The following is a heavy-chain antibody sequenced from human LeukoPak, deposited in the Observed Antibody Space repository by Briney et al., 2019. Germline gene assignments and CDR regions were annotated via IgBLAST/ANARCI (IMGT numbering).Heavy chain of an antibody. CDR3: ASGRLVGAPDY. V-gene: IGHV3-74*01. CDR1: GFTFSSYW. CDR2: ITSDGSGI. J-gene: IGHJ4*02. D-gene: IGHD1-26*01. Sequence: GGSLRLSCAASGFTFSSYWMHWVRQPPGKGLVWVSRITSDGSGIGYADSVKGRFSTSRDNAKNTLYLQMNSLRAEDTTVYYCASGRLVGAPDYWGQGTLVTVSS.